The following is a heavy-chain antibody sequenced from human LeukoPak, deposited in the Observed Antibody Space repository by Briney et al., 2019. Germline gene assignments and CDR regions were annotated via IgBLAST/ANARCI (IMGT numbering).Heavy chain of an antibody. CDR3: ARGPYSYDSSGAFDI. J-gene: IGHJ3*02. D-gene: IGHD3-22*01. Sequence: PSQTQSLTCTVSGGSISSSNYYWSWIRQPAGKGLEWIGRISSSGSTNYNPSLKSRVTISVDTSKNQFSLKLSSVTAADTAVYFCARGPYSYDSSGAFDIWGQGTMVTVSS. V-gene: IGHV4-61*02. CDR1: GGSISSSNYY. CDR2: ISSSGST.